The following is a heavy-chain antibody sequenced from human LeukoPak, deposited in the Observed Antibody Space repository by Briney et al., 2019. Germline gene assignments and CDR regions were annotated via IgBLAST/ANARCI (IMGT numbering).Heavy chain of an antibody. J-gene: IGHJ3*02. V-gene: IGHV4-34*01. CDR1: GGSFSGYY. CDR3: ARVYSSSWYSAFDI. Sequence: SETLSLTCAVYGGSFSGYYWSWIRQPPGKGLEWIGKINHSGSTNYNPSLKSRVTISVDTSKNQFSLKLSSVTAADTAVYYCARVYSSSWYSAFDIWGQGTMVTVSS. CDR2: INHSGST. D-gene: IGHD6-13*01.